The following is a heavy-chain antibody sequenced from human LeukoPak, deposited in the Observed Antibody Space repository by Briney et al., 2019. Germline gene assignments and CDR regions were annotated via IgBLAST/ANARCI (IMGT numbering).Heavy chain of an antibody. CDR3: ATFSRSIAAAGY. Sequence: SETLSLTCTVSGGSISSSSYYWGWIRQPPGKGLEWIGSIYYSGSTYYNPSLKSRVTISVDTSKNQFSLKLSSVTAADTAVYYCATFSRSIAAAGYWGQGTLVTVSS. D-gene: IGHD6-13*01. CDR1: GGSISSSSYY. V-gene: IGHV4-39*01. CDR2: IYYSGST. J-gene: IGHJ4*02.